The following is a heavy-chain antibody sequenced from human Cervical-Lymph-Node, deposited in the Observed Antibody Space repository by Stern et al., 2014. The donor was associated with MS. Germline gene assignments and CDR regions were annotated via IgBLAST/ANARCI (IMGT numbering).Heavy chain of an antibody. CDR3: AKDGEIEGDAFDV. Sequence: EVQLVESGGGLVQPGGSLRLSCAASGFTFSDHALTCVRQAPGQGLEWVSAISGSGASTYDAGSVKGRFTISRDNSKNTMFLQMSRLRVEDTATYFCAKDGEIEGDAFDVWGQGTLVTVSS. V-gene: IGHV3-23*04. D-gene: IGHD2/OR15-2a*01. CDR2: ISGSGAST. CDR1: GFTFSDHA. J-gene: IGHJ3*01.